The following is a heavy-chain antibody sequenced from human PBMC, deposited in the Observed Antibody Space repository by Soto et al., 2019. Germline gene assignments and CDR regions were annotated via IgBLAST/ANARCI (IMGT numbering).Heavy chain of an antibody. CDR1: GYTFINYG. CDR2: ISPYNGNT. Sequence: QIHLVQSGAEVMKPGASVKVSCKTSGYTFINYGITWVRQAPGQGLEWMGWISPYNGNTNSAQKFQGRATMTTDTYTTTAYMGLRNRSSDDTAVYFCARDRALRKGGGSMSHYYYGMDVWGQGTPVTVSS. CDR3: ARDRALRKGGGSMSHYYYGMDV. D-gene: IGHD3-10*02. J-gene: IGHJ6*02. V-gene: IGHV1-18*01.